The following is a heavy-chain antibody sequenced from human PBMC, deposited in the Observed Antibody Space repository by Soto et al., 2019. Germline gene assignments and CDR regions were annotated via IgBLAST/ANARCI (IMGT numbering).Heavy chain of an antibody. J-gene: IGHJ4*02. D-gene: IGHD1-1*01. CDR1: GGSISGGGTGSY. CDR2: IYYTGNT. V-gene: IGHV4-31*03. Sequence: QVQLQESGPGLMKPSQTLSLTCTVSGGSISGGGTGSYGTWIRQVPGKGLEWIGYIYYTGNTYYNPSLKRRPTISIDTSENQFSLKLTSVTAADTAVYFCASGHDAYKVRYWGQGTLVTVSS. CDR3: ASGHDAYKVRY.